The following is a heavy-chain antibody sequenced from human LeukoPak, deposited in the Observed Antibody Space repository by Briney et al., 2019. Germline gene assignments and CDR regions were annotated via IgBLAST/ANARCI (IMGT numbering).Heavy chain of an antibody. Sequence: GGSLRLSCAASGFMFSNYDIHWVRQAPGKGLEWVAFIRFDGGNKYYADSVKGRFTFSRDNSRNTLYLQMNSLRAEDTAVYYCAKDKYSGYDPTHMGFDYWGQGTLVTVSS. V-gene: IGHV3-30*02. J-gene: IGHJ4*02. CDR1: GFMFSNYD. CDR3: AKDKYSGYDPTHMGFDY. D-gene: IGHD5-12*01. CDR2: IRFDGGNK.